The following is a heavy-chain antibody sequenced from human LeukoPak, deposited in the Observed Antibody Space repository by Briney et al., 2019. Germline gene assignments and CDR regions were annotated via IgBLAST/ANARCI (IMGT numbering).Heavy chain of an antibody. Sequence: ASVTVSCKASGYTFTGYYMHWVRQAPGQGLEWMGWINPNSGGTNYAQKFQGRVTMTRDTSISTAYMELSRLRSDDTAVYYCAREGVSHYDFWSGYRTGNDYWGQGTLVTVSS. D-gene: IGHD3-3*01. V-gene: IGHV1-2*02. CDR1: GYTFTGYY. CDR3: AREGVSHYDFWSGYRTGNDY. CDR2: INPNSGGT. J-gene: IGHJ4*02.